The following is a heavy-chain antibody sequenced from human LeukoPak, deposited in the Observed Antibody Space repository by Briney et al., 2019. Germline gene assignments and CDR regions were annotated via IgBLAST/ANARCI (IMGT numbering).Heavy chain of an antibody. CDR3: ARDCAWNCSSTSCYSCGMDV. CDR1: GYTFTSYY. V-gene: IGHV1-46*01. Sequence: ASVKVSCKASGYTFTSYYMHWVRQAPGQGLEWMGIINPSGGSTSYAQKLQGRVTMTRDTSTSTVYMELSSLRSEDTAVYYCARDCAWNCSSTSCYSCGMDVWGQGTTVTVSS. J-gene: IGHJ6*02. D-gene: IGHD2-2*02. CDR2: INPSGGST.